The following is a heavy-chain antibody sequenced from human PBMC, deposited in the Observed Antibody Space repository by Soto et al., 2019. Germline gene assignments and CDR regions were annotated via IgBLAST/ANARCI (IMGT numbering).Heavy chain of an antibody. CDR2: ISGSGGST. CDR3: AKTRPSTVTTFGYYFDY. D-gene: IGHD4-17*01. Sequence: EVQLLESGGGLVQPGGSLRLSCAASGFTFSSYFMSWVRQAPGKGLEWVSSISGSGGSTYYADSVKGRFTISRDNSKNTLYMQMHSLRAEDTAVYYCAKTRPSTVTTFGYYFDYWGQGTLVTVSS. V-gene: IGHV3-23*01. J-gene: IGHJ4*02. CDR1: GFTFSSYF.